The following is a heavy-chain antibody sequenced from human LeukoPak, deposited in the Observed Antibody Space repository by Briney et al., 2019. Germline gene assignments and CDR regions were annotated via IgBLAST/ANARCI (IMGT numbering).Heavy chain of an antibody. CDR2: TYPGESDT. Sequence: GESLKISCKGSGYSFTNYWIGWVRQMPVKGLEWMGITYPGESDTRYSPSFQGQVTISADKSISTAYLQWSSLKASDTAMYYCARQYAEDGGWWEGGYYYYYMDVWGKGTTVTVSS. CDR3: ARQYAEDGGWWEGGYYYYYMDV. V-gene: IGHV5-51*01. J-gene: IGHJ6*03. D-gene: IGHD6-19*01. CDR1: GYSFTNYW.